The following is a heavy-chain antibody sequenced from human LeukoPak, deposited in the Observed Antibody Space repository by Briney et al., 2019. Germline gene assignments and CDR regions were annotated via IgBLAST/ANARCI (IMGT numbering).Heavy chain of an antibody. CDR2: ISIYHGNT. Sequence: ASVTVSFKASGYTFKTYGISWVRQAPGEGLEWMGWISIYHGNTHCAQRFQGRVTLTTDTSTSTAYMELMTLRSDDTGVYYCAREIIPAALTGAYGMDVWGQGTTVTVSS. J-gene: IGHJ6*02. CDR3: AREIIPAALTGAYGMDV. CDR1: GYTFKTYG. D-gene: IGHD2-2*01. V-gene: IGHV1-18*01.